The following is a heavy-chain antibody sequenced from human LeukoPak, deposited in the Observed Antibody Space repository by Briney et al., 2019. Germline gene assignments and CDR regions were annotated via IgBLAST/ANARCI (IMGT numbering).Heavy chain of an antibody. V-gene: IGHV4-39*01. CDR2: IYYSGST. J-gene: IGHJ4*02. Sequence: SETLSLTCTVSGGSISSSSYYWGWIRQPPGKGLEWIGSIYYSGSTYYNPSLKSRVTISVDTSKNQFSLKLSSVTAADTAVYYCARGRVLRYFDWLPYFDYWGQGTLVTVSS. D-gene: IGHD3-9*01. CDR1: GGSISSSSYY. CDR3: ARGRVLRYFDWLPYFDY.